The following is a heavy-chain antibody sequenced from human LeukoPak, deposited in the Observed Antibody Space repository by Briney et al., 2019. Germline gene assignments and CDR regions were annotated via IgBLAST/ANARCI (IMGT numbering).Heavy chain of an antibody. Sequence: GGSLRLSCAASGFTFSSYWMHWVRQAPGKGLVWVSRINSDGSSTSYADSVKGRFTISRDNAKNTLYLQMNSLRAEDTAVYYCARGRVILYDAFDIWGQGTMVTVSS. CDR2: INSDGSST. J-gene: IGHJ3*02. CDR3: ARGRVILYDAFDI. CDR1: GFTFSSYW. V-gene: IGHV3-74*01. D-gene: IGHD2-21*01.